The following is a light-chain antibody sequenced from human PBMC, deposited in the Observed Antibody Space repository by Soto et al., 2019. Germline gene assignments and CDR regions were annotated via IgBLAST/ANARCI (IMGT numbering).Light chain of an antibody. CDR2: GAS. J-gene: IGKJ4*01. Sequence: EIVMTQSPATLSVSPGERATLSCRASQSVSNNLAWYHQKPGQAPRLLIYGASTRATGIPARFSGSGSGTEFTLTISSLQSEDFAVYYCQQYNVWPLTFGGGTKVEFK. CDR1: QSVSNN. CDR3: QQYNVWPLT. V-gene: IGKV3-15*01.